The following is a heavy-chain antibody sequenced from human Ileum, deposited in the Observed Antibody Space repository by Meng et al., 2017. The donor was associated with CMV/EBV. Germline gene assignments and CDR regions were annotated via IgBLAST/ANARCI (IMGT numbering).Heavy chain of an antibody. D-gene: IGHD3-3*01. CDR1: GGSVSINSYY. CDR3: AREPVGVIIGGTQTHYFDAMDV. Sequence: SETLSLTCTVSGGSVSINSYYWGWIRQPPGKGLEWIGDIFHTGSPNYNPSLKSRVTISVDTSKNQFSLKVTSVTVADTAVYYCAREPVGVIIGGTQTHYFDAMDVWGQGTTVTVSS. CDR2: IFHTGSP. J-gene: IGHJ6*02. V-gene: IGHV4-61*01.